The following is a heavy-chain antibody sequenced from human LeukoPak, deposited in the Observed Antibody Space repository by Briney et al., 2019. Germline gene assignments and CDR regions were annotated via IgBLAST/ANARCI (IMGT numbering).Heavy chain of an antibody. Sequence: QPGGSLRLSCAASGFTFSNYAMSWVRQAPGKGLEWVSTISGSGGSTYYADSVKGRFTISRDNSKKTLYLQMNSLRAEDTAVYYCARVAYEILTGPFDCWGQGTLVTVSS. CDR3: ARVAYEILTGPFDC. CDR1: GFTFSNYA. CDR2: ISGSGGST. V-gene: IGHV3-23*01. D-gene: IGHD3-9*01. J-gene: IGHJ4*02.